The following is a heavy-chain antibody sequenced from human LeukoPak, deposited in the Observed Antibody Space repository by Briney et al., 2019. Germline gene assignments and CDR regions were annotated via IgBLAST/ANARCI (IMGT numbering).Heavy chain of an antibody. V-gene: IGHV1-2*02. J-gene: IGHJ4*02. Sequence: ASVKVSCKASGYTFTSNYMHWVRQAPGQEPEWMGWINPNSGGTNYAQKFQGRVTMTRDTSISTAYMELSRLRPDDTAVYYCARAERSRYFDWSRGPFDYWGQGTLVTVSS. CDR3: ARAERSRYFDWSRGPFDY. D-gene: IGHD3-9*01. CDR1: GYTFTSNY. CDR2: INPNSGGT.